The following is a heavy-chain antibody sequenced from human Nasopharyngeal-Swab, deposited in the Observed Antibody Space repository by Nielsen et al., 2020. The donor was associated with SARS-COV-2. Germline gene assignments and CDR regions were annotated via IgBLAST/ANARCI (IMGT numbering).Heavy chain of an antibody. J-gene: IGHJ5*02. CDR3: AKEGATGWFDP. V-gene: IGHV4-59*11. Sequence: SDPLSPTCTVPGVSITTQYWSWFPQPPGKGLEGIGYISHNSGTSYNPSLKSRVTMFVDTTKNQFSLRLTSVTAADTAVYYCAKEGATGWFDPCGQGTLVTVSS. CDR1: GVSITTQY. CDR2: ISHNSGT.